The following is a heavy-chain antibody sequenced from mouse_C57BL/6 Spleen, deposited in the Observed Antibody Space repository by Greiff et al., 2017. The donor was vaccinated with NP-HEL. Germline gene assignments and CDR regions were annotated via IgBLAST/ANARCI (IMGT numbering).Heavy chain of an antibody. Sequence: QVQLQQSGAELVRPGASVTLSCKASGYTFTDYEMHWVKQTPVHGLEWIGAIDPETGGTAYNQKFKGKAILTADKSSSTAYMELRSLTSEDSAVYYCTKGVMVGRYYWGQGTTLTVSS. J-gene: IGHJ2*01. CDR2: IDPETGGT. CDR1: GYTFTDYE. CDR3: TKGVMVGRYY. V-gene: IGHV1-15*01. D-gene: IGHD1-1*02.